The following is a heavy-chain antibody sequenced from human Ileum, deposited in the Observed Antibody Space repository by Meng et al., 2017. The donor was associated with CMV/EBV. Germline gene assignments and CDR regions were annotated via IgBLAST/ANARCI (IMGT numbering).Heavy chain of an antibody. CDR3: VTADHHAIKY. J-gene: IGHJ4*02. CDR1: GSFSPYT. D-gene: IGHD5-12*01. Sequence: QGPIPQLGAGLLKRSDTLSLTCSLGGSFSPYTWSWIRQAQGKGLEWIGEINQYGSTNFNPSVKSRVTISRDTSKNQFSLRLNSVTAADAAVYYCVTADHHAIKYWGQGTLVTVSS. CDR2: INQYGST. V-gene: IGHV4-34*01.